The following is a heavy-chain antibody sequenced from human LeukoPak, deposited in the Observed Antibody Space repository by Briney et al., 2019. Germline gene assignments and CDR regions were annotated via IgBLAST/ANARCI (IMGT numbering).Heavy chain of an antibody. V-gene: IGHV3-30*18. CDR3: AKDPYCSSTSCSKMPVDY. CDR2: ISYDGSNK. Sequence: PGGSLRLSCAASGFTFSDYYMSWIRQAPGKGLEWVAVISYDGSNKYYADSVKGRFTISRDNSKNTLYLQMNSLRAEDTAVYYCAKDPYCSSTSCSKMPVDYWGQGTLVTVSS. CDR1: GFTFSDYY. D-gene: IGHD2-2*01. J-gene: IGHJ4*02.